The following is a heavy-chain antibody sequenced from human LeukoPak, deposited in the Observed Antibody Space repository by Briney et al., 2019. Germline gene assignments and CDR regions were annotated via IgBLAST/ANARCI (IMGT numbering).Heavy chain of an antibody. CDR1: GFTFSSYA. V-gene: IGHV3-30-3*01. CDR3: ARDLNLSGDYDFWGGYFDY. J-gene: IGHJ4*02. D-gene: IGHD3-3*01. Sequence: GGSLRLSCAASGFTFSSYAMHWVRQAPGKGLEWVAVISYDGSNKYYADSVKGRFTISRDNSKNTLYLQMNSLRAEDTAVYYCARDLNLSGDYDFWGGYFDYWGQGTLVTVSS. CDR2: ISYDGSNK.